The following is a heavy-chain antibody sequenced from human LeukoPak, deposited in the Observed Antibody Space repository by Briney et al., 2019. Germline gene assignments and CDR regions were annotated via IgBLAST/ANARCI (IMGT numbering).Heavy chain of an antibody. CDR3: ARAYGDYPHPFDY. J-gene: IGHJ4*02. CDR2: INWNGGST. Sequence: PGGSLRLSCAAFGFTFDDYGMSWVRQAPGKGLEWVSGINWNGGSTGYADSVKGRFTISRDNAKNSLYLQMNSLRAEDTALYHCARAYGDYPHPFDYWGQGTLVTVSS. D-gene: IGHD4-17*01. CDR1: GFTFDDYG. V-gene: IGHV3-20*01.